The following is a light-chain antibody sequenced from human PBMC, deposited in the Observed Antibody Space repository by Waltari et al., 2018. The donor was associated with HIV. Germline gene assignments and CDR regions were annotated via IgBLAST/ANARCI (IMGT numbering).Light chain of an antibody. CDR1: QGISNN. V-gene: IGKV1-16*02. J-gene: IGKJ2*01. CDR3: HQYGSFPPT. Sequence: DVQMTQSPSSLSASIGDTVSITCRASQGISNNVAWFQQKPGLAPKSLIYGASLLQSGVSSNFSGSGSGTHFTLTINSLQPEDFATYFCHQYGSFPPTFGQGTTLDIK. CDR2: GAS.